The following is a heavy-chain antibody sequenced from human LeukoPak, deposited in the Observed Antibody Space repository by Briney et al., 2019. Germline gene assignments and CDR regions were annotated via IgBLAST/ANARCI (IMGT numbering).Heavy chain of an antibody. CDR3: ARIAYGDYLQFDY. V-gene: IGHV4-39*01. CDR1: GGSISSSSYY. Sequence: SETLSLTCTVSGGSISSSSYYWGWIRQPPGKGLEWIGSIYYSGSTYYNPSLKSRVTISADTSKNQFSLKLSSVTAADTAVYYCARIAYGDYLQFDYWGQGTLVTVSS. D-gene: IGHD4-17*01. J-gene: IGHJ4*02. CDR2: IYYSGST.